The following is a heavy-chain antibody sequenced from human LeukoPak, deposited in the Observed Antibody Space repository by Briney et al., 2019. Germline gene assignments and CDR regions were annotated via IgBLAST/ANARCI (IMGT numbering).Heavy chain of an antibody. V-gene: IGHV3-7*01. CDR2: INQDGSRE. Sequence: GGSLRLSCTASGFIFSNYWMTWVRQAPGKGLEWVAQINQDGSREYYIDSVKARFSISRDNARNSLTLQMNSLRAEDTAVYYCVRDGGVSGYDLLDYWGQGTLVTVSS. J-gene: IGHJ4*02. CDR3: VRDGGVSGYDLLDY. D-gene: IGHD5-12*01. CDR1: GFIFSNYW.